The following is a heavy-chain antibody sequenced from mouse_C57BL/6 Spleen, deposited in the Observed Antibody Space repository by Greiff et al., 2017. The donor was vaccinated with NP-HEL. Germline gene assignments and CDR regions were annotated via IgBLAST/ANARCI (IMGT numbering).Heavy chain of an antibody. V-gene: IGHV5-17*01. CDR3: ARPITTVVAYYFDY. D-gene: IGHD1-1*01. Sequence: EVKVEESGGGLVKPGGSLKLSCAASGFTFSDYGMHWVRQAPEKGLEWVAYISSGSSTIYYADTVKGRFTISRDNAKNTLFLQMTSLRSEDTAMYYCARPITTVVAYYFDYWGQGTTLTVSS. CDR1: GFTFSDYG. CDR2: ISSGSSTI. J-gene: IGHJ2*01.